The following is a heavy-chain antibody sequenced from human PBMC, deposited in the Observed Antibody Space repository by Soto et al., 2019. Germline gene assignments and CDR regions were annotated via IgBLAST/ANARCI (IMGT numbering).Heavy chain of an antibody. J-gene: IGHJ3*02. CDR3: AREGYCSSTSCSLDAFDI. Sequence: EVQLVESGGGLVQPGGSLRLSCAASGFTFSSYSMNWVRQAPGKGLEWDSYISSSSSTIYYADSVKGRFTISRDNAKNSLYLQMNSLRAEDTAVYDCAREGYCSSTSCSLDAFDIWGQGTMVTVSS. CDR2: ISSSSSTI. D-gene: IGHD2-2*01. V-gene: IGHV3-48*01. CDR1: GFTFSSYS.